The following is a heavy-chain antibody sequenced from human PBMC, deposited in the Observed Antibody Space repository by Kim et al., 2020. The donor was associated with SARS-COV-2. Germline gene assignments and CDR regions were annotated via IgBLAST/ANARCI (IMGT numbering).Heavy chain of an antibody. CDR2: NK. D-gene: IGHD2-8*01. J-gene: IGHJ4*02. CDR3: AKDKGMLYDY. V-gene: IGHV3-30*02. Sequence: NKYYADSVKGRFTISRDNSKNTLYLQMNSLRAEDTAVYYCAKDKGMLYDYWGQGTLVTVSS.